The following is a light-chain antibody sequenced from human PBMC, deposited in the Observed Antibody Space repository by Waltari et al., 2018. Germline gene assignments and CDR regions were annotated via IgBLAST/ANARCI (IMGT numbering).Light chain of an antibody. V-gene: IGKV2-28*01. Sequence: DIVMTQSPLSLPVPPGEPASISCRSSQSLLHSNGYTYLDWYLQKPGHSPQLLNYLGSSRASGVPDRFSGSGSGTDFTLKISRVEAEDVGVYYCMQALQTPCTFGQGTKLEIK. CDR1: QSLLHSNGYTY. CDR3: MQALQTPCT. J-gene: IGKJ2*02. CDR2: LGS.